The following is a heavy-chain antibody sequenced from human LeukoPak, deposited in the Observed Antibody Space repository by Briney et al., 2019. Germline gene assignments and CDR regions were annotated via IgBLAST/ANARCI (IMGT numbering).Heavy chain of an antibody. V-gene: IGHV4-34*01. CDR1: GGSFSGYY. CDR3: ARKRALLWFGAQGRGWFDP. Sequence: SETLSLTCAVYGGSFSGYYWSWIRQPPGKGLEWIGEINHSGSTNYNPSLKSRVTISVDTSKNQFSLKLSSVTAADTAVYYCARKRALLWFGAQGRGWFDPWGQGTLVTVSS. D-gene: IGHD3-10*01. CDR2: INHSGST. J-gene: IGHJ5*02.